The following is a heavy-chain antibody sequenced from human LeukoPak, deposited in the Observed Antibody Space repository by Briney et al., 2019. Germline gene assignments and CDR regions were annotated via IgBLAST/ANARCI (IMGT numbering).Heavy chain of an antibody. Sequence: GGSLRLSCAASGFTFSSYSMNWVRQAPGKGLEWVSVIYSGGSTYYADSVKGRFTISRDNSKNTLYLQMNSLRAEDTAVYYCAREVGLFDYWGQGTLVTVSS. CDR1: GFTFSSYS. V-gene: IGHV3-66*01. CDR3: AREVGLFDY. J-gene: IGHJ4*02. D-gene: IGHD2-15*01. CDR2: IYSGGST.